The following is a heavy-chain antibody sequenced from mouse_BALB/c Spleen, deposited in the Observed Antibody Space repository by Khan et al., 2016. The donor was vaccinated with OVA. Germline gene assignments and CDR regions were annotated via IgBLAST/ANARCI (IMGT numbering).Heavy chain of an antibody. CDR3: LRGGSYYGNDGWFAY. CDR1: GYTFTSYT. D-gene: IGHD2-14*01. Sequence: QVQLKESGAELARPGASVKMSCKASGYTFTSYTIHWIKMRPGQGLEWIGYINPSNGYTNYNQKFKDKATLTADKSSTTACMQLCSLTSDDAAVYNILRGGSYYGNDGWFAYWGLGTLVTVSA. CDR2: INPSNGYT. V-gene: IGHV1-4*01. J-gene: IGHJ3*01.